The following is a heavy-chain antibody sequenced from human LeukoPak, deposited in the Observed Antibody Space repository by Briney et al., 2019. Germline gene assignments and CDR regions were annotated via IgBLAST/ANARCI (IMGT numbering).Heavy chain of an antibody. Sequence: GGSLRLSCAASGFTFSTYTMNWVRQAPGKGLGWVAVISYDGINKYYVDSVKGRFTISRDNSKNTLYLQMNSLRVEDTAVYYCARDPSPGIAADDAFDIWGQGTMVTVSS. CDR3: ARDPSPGIAADDAFDI. CDR2: ISYDGINK. D-gene: IGHD6-25*01. J-gene: IGHJ3*02. CDR1: GFTFSTYT. V-gene: IGHV3-30*04.